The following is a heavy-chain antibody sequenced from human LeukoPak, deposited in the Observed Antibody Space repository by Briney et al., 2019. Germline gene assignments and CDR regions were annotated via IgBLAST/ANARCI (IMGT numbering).Heavy chain of an antibody. V-gene: IGHV4-38-2*01. CDR3: ARHGIAVVGTGFDY. D-gene: IGHD6-13*01. Sequence: KPSETLSLTCQVLYSSVSRGYYWGWIRQPPGKGLEWIGSIYHSGSTYHNPSLKSRVTISLDTPKKQFSLKLSSVTAADTAVYYCARHGIAVVGTGFDYWGQGTLVTVSS. CDR2: IYHSGST. J-gene: IGHJ4*02. CDR1: YSSVSRGYY.